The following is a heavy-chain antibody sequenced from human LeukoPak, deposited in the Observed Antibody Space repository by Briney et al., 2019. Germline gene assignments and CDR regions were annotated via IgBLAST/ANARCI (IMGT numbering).Heavy chain of an antibody. J-gene: IGHJ5*01. D-gene: IGHD2-15*01. CDR1: GFTFSSYS. Sequence: GGSLRLSCAASGFTFSSYSMNWVRQAPGKGLEWLSSISSSGSYIYYADSVEGRFTISRDNAKNSLYLQMNSLRAEDTAVYYCARGSGGSCYHSDDSWGQGTLVTVSS. V-gene: IGHV3-21*01. CDR3: ARGSGGSCYHSDDS. CDR2: ISSSGSYI.